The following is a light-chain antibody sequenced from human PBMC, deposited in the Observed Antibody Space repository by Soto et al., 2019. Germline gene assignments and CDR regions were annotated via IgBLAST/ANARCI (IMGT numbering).Light chain of an antibody. CDR3: QSYDSSLCAS. J-gene: IGLJ1*01. CDR1: SSNTGAGYD. Sequence: QPVLTQLPSVSGAPRRRVTIFCTGSSSNTGAGYDVHWYQQLPGTAPKLLIYGNSNRPSGVPDRFSGSKSGTSASLAITGLQAEDEADYYCQSYDSSLCASFGTRTKVTVL. CDR2: GNS. V-gene: IGLV1-40*01.